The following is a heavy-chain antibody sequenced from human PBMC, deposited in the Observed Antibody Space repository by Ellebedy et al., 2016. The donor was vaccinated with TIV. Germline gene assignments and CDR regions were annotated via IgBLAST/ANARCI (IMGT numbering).Heavy chain of an antibody. CDR2: INQDGGTK. CDR1: GLTSSRHW. CDR3: AREHSGYDY. J-gene: IGHJ4*02. D-gene: IGHD5-18*01. Sequence: GESLKISCAASGLTSSRHWMNWVRQAPGKGLEWVANINQDGGTKEYVDSVKCRFTISRDNAKNSLYLQMNSLRPKDTAVYYCAREHSGYDYWGQGTLVTVSS. V-gene: IGHV3-7*01.